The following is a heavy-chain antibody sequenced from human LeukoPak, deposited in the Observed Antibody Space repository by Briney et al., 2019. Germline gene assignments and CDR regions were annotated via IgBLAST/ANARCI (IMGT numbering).Heavy chain of an antibody. CDR2: ISSSSSTI. D-gene: IGHD1-7*01. CDR3: ARKGLGGELGGFDS. CDR1: GFTFSSYS. V-gene: IGHV3-48*04. Sequence: GGSLRLSCAASGFTFSSYSMLWVRQAPGKGLEWVSYISSSSSTIYYADFVKGRFTISRDNAKNSLYLQMNSLRVEDTALYHCARKGLGGELGGFDSWGQGTLVTVSS. J-gene: IGHJ4*02.